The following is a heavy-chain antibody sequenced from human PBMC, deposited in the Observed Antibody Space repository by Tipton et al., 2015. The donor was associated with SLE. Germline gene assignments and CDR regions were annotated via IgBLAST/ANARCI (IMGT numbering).Heavy chain of an antibody. CDR3: ASSNGYSSSWYGPYNWFDP. CDR1: GGSISSSSYY. CDR2: IYYSGST. J-gene: IGHJ5*02. D-gene: IGHD6-13*01. V-gene: IGHV4-39*07. Sequence: TLSLTCTVSGGSISSSSYYWGWIRQPPGKGLEWIGSIYYSGSTYYNPSLKSRVTISVDTSKNQFSLKLGSVTAADTAVYYCASSNGYSSSWYGPYNWFDPWGQGTLVTVSS.